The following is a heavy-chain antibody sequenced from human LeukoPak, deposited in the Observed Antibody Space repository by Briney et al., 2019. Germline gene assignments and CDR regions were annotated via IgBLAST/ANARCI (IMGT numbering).Heavy chain of an antibody. CDR1: GGSISSYY. J-gene: IGHJ4*02. Sequence: SETLSLTCTVSGGSISSYYWSWIRQPPGKGLEWIGYIYYSGSTNYNPSLKSRVTISVDTSKNQFSLKLSSVTAADTAVYYCAGVLRYPGTSDYWGQGTLVIVSS. CDR3: AGVLRYPGTSDY. D-gene: IGHD3-9*01. CDR2: IYYSGST. V-gene: IGHV4-59*08.